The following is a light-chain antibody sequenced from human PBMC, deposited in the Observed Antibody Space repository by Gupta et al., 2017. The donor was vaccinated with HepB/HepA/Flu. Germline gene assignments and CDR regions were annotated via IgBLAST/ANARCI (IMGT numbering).Light chain of an antibody. CDR2: DAS. J-gene: IGKJ4*01. CDR1: QDISNY. V-gene: IGKV1-33*01. Sequence: DIQITQSPSSLSASVGDRVTITCQASQDISNYLNWYQQRPGKAPKLLIYDASYLETWVPSRCSGSGFGTDFNFTISSLQPEDVATDECQHYEILNLTFGGGTKVEIK. CDR3: QHYEILNLT.